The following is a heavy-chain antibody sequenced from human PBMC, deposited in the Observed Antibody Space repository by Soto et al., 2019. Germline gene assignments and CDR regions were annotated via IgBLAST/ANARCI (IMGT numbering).Heavy chain of an antibody. J-gene: IGHJ4*02. CDR3: AREIRVSSWPFDY. CDR1: GFTFSRYS. CDR2: ISSSSSYI. V-gene: IGHV3-21*01. D-gene: IGHD6-13*01. Sequence: EVQLVESGGGLVKPGGSLRLSCAASGFTFSRYSMNWVRQAPGKGLEWVSSISSSSSYIYYADSVKGRFTISRDNAKNSLYLQMNSLRAEDTAVYYCAREIRVSSWPFDYGGQGTLVTVSS.